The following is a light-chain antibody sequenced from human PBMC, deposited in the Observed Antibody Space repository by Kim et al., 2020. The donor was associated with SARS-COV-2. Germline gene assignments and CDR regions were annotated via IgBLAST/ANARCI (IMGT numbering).Light chain of an antibody. V-gene: IGLV3-1*01. J-gene: IGLJ1*01. CDR2: QDS. CDR3: QAWDSSTAF. Sequence: SYELTQPPSVSVSPGQTASITCSGDKLGDKYACWYQQKPGQSPVLVIYQDSKRPSGIPERFSGSNSGNTAPLTISGPQAMDEADYYCQAWDSSTAFFGTG. CDR1: KLGDKY.